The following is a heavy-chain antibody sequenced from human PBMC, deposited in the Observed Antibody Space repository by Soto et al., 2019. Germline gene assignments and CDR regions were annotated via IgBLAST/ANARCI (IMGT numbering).Heavy chain of an antibody. J-gene: IGHJ3*02. CDR3: AIRCFYSNVLNGSHLTYSSCAFDI. D-gene: IGHD3-9*01. CDR2: IDPSDSYT. Sequence: GESLKISCKGSGYSFTSYWISWVRQMPGKGLEWMGRIDPSDSYTNYSPSFQGHVTISADKSISTAYLQWSSLKASDTAMYYCAIRCFYSNVLNGSHLTYSSCAFDIWGQGTMVTVSS. V-gene: IGHV5-10-1*01. CDR1: GYSFTSYW.